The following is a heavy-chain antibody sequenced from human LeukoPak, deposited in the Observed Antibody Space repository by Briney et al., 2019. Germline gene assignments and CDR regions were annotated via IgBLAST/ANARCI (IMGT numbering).Heavy chain of an antibody. D-gene: IGHD6-6*01. CDR3: ARDISSRHFDH. J-gene: IGHJ4*02. CDR1: GFTVSRHG. Sequence: GGSLRLSCAASGFTVSRHGMHWVRQAPGKGLEWVAVIWYDGSDKYYADSVKGRFTISRDNSKNTLYLQMNSLRAEDTAVYYCARDISSRHFDHLGQGTLVTVSS. V-gene: IGHV3-33*01. CDR2: IWYDGSDK.